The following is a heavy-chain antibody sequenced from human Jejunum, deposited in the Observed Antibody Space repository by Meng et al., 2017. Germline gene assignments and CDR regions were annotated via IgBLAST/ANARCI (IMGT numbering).Heavy chain of an antibody. V-gene: IGHV4-59*01. CDR1: GGSISTYY. Sequence: SETLSLTCTVSGGSISTYYWTWIRQPPGKGLEWIGCIYSSGSTYYNPSLKSRVTISLDTSKNQFSLKLTSVTAADTAVYYCARDRGTRTYYCYGLDVWGQGTTVTVSS. CDR3: ARDRGTRTYYCYGLDV. CDR2: IYSSGST. D-gene: IGHD1-14*01. J-gene: IGHJ6*02.